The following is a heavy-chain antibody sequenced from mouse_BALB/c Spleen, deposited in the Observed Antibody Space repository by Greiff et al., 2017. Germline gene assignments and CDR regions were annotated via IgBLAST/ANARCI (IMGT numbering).Heavy chain of an antibody. J-gene: IGHJ4*01. CDR1: GFSLTSYG. Sequence: VQLLQSGPGLVAPSQCLSISCTVSGFSLTSYGVYWVRQPPGKGLEWLGVIWAGGSTNYNSALMSRLSISKDNSKSQVFLKMNSLQTDDTAMYYCARGENYAMDYWGQGTSVTVSS. V-gene: IGHV2-9*02. CDR2: IWAGGST. CDR3: ARGENYAMDY.